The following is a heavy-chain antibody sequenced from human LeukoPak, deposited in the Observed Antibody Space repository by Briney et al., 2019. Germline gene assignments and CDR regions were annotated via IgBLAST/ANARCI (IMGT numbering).Heavy chain of an antibody. CDR2: ISVRSNYI. Sequence: GGSLRLSCVASGYTFSSFSINWVRQAPGKGLEWVSSISVRSNYIYYADSVKGRFTISRDNSKNTLYLQMNSLRAEDTAVYYCAKHALPTQITMIVMGAYFDYWGQGTLVTVSS. D-gene: IGHD3-22*01. V-gene: IGHV3-21*04. CDR3: AKHALPTQITMIVMGAYFDY. CDR1: GYTFSSFS. J-gene: IGHJ4*02.